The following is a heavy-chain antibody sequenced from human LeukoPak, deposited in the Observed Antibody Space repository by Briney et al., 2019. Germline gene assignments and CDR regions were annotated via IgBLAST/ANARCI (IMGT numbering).Heavy chain of an antibody. CDR1: GYTLTEVS. D-gene: IGHD4-17*01. J-gene: IGHJ4*02. Sequence: GASVKVSCKISGYTLTEVSMHWVRQAPGKGLEWMGGFDPADGEPIYAQKFQGRVTMSEDTSTDTAYMDLSSLRSEDTAVYYCATEVVGYGDVHYFVSWGQGTLVTVSS. CDR2: FDPADGEP. V-gene: IGHV1-24*01. CDR3: ATEVVGYGDVHYFVS.